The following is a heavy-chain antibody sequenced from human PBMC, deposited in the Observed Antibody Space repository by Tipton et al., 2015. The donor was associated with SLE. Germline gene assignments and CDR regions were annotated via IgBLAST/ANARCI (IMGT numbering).Heavy chain of an antibody. J-gene: IGHJ4*02. CDR3: ARGADYDSSGYYRGYYFDY. D-gene: IGHD3-22*01. V-gene: IGHV3-66*01. CDR2: IYSGGST. Sequence: SLRLSCAASGFTVSSNYMSWARQAPGKGLEWVSVIYSGGSTYYADSVKGRFTISRDNSKNTLYLQMNSLRAEDTAVYYCARGADYDSSGYYRGYYFDYWGQGTLVTVSS. CDR1: GFTVSSNY.